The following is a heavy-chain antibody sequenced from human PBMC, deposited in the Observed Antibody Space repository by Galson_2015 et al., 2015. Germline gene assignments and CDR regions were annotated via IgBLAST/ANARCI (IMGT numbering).Heavy chain of an antibody. CDR1: GLTFRNYG. J-gene: IGHJ4*02. V-gene: IGHV3-48*02. CDR2: ISSTSSDI. Sequence: LRLSCAASGLTFRNYGMQWVRQAPGKGLEWISYISSTSSDIYYADSVRGRFTNSRDSATNSVFLQMNSLRDEDTAVYYCAYGTDSSWSTALDYWGQGLLVTVSS. CDR3: AYGTDSSWSTALDY. D-gene: IGHD6-13*01.